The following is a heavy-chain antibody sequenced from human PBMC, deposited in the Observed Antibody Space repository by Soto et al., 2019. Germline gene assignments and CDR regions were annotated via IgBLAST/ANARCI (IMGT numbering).Heavy chain of an antibody. CDR2: IHYSGSA. Sequence: PSETLSLTCTFSGSSIIGYYRTWIRQSPERGLEWIGYIHYSGSANYNPSLNSRLTMSVDRSKSQFSMKLASVTAADTAVYYCARGVGGSGLNWFDPWGQGTLVTVPQ. J-gene: IGHJ5*02. D-gene: IGHD6-19*01. V-gene: IGHV4-59*12. CDR3: ARGVGGSGLNWFDP. CDR1: GSSIIGYY.